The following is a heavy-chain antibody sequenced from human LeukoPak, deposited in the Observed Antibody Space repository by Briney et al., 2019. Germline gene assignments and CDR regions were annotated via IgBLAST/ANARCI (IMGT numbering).Heavy chain of an antibody. CDR1: GFTFSSYA. CDR2: ISGSGGST. CDR3: AKGGLDYYGSGSYFHYYYYMDV. D-gene: IGHD3-10*01. V-gene: IGHV3-23*01. Sequence: SGGSLRLSCAASGFTFSSYAMSWVRQAPGKGLEWVSAISGSGGSTYYADSVKGRFTISRDNSKNTLYLQMNSLRAEDTAVYYCAKGGLDYYGSGSYFHYYYYMDVWGKGTTVTISS. J-gene: IGHJ6*03.